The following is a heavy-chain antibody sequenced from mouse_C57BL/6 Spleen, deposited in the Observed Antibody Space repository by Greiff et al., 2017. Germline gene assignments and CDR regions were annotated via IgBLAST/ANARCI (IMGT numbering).Heavy chain of an antibody. CDR2: IDPSDSYT. CDR1: GYTFTSYW. V-gene: IGHV1-59*01. J-gene: IGHJ3*01. CDR3: ARGSTMIKAWFAY. D-gene: IGHD2-4*01. Sequence: QVQLKQPGAELVRPGTSVKLSCKASGYTFTSYWMHWVKQRPGQGLEWIGVIDPSDSYTNYNQKFKGKATLTVDTSSSTAYMQLSSLTSEDSAVYYCARGSTMIKAWFAYWGQGTLVTVSA.